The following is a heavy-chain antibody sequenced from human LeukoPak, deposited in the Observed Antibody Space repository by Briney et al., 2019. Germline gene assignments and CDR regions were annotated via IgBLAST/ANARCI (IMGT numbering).Heavy chain of an antibody. J-gene: IGHJ6*02. V-gene: IGHV3-13*01. CDR1: GFTFSNYD. Sequence: GGSLRLSCAASGFTFSNYDMHWVRQATGKGLEWVSAIDTAGDTYYPGPVKGRFTISRENAKNSLYLQINSLRAEDTAVYYCARGGYSYALPYYYGMDVWGQGTTVTVSS. CDR2: IDTAGDT. CDR3: ARGGYSYALPYYYGMDV. D-gene: IGHD5-18*01.